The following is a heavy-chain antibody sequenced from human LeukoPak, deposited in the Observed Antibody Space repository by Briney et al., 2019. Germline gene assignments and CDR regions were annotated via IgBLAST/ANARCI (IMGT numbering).Heavy chain of an antibody. CDR2: INHSGST. D-gene: IGHD6-19*01. CDR1: GGSFSGYY. Sequence: SETLSLTCAVYGGSFSGYYWSWIRQPPGKGLEWIGEINHSGSTNYNPSLKSRVTISVDTSKNQFSLKLSSVTAADTAVYYCARGRGWFQKYFDYRGQGTLATVSS. CDR3: ARGRGWFQKYFDY. V-gene: IGHV4-34*01. J-gene: IGHJ4*02.